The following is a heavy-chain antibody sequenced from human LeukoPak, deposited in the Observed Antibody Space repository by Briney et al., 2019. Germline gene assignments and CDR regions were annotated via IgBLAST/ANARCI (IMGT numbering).Heavy chain of an antibody. J-gene: IGHJ4*02. Sequence: ASVKVSCKASGYTFTSYGISWVRQAPGQGLEWMGWISAYNGNTNYAQKLRGRVTMTTDTSTSTAYMELRSLRSDDTAVYYCARVKGEHYDFWSGYLYYFDYWGQGTLVTVSS. CDR2: ISAYNGNT. D-gene: IGHD3-3*01. CDR1: GYTFTSYG. V-gene: IGHV1-18*01. CDR3: ARVKGEHYDFWSGYLYYFDY.